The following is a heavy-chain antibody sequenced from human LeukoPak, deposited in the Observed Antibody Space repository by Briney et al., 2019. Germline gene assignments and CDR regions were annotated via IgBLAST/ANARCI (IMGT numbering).Heavy chain of an antibody. D-gene: IGHD4-17*01. Sequence: GGSLRLSCAASGFTFSDHYMDWVRQAPGKGLEWVGRTRNKANSYTTEYAASVKGRFTISRDDSKNSLYLQMNSLKTEDTAVYYCARDNYGVLDIWSQGTMVTVSS. CDR3: ARDNYGVLDI. J-gene: IGHJ3*02. CDR2: TRNKANSYTT. V-gene: IGHV3-72*01. CDR1: GFTFSDHY.